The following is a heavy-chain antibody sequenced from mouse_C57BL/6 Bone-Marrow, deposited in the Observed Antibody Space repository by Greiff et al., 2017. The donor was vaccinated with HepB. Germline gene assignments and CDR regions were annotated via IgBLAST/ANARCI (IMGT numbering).Heavy chain of an antibody. V-gene: IGHV7-1*01. CDR1: GFTFSDFY. D-gene: IGHD1-1*01. CDR3: ARDEYDSSYFDY. CDR2: SRNKANDYTT. Sequence: EVQGVESGGGLVQSGRSLRLSCATSGFTFSDFYMEWVRQAPGKGLEWIAASRNKANDYTTEYSASVKGRFIVSRDTSQSILYLQMNALRAEDTAIYYCARDEYDSSYFDYWGQGTTLTVSS. J-gene: IGHJ2*01.